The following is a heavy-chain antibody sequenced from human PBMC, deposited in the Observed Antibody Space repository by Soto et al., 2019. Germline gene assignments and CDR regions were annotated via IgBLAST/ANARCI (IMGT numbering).Heavy chain of an antibody. J-gene: IGHJ4*02. CDR2: ISGGGGAT. Sequence: PGGSLRLSCAASGFIFYNYAMNWFRQAPGKGLEWISTISGGGGATYYADSVKGRFTISGDSSKSTVYLQMHSLRAEDTAIYYCAKIKQGYFDYWGQGTQVTVSS. CDR3: AKIKQGYFDY. CDR1: GFIFYNYA. V-gene: IGHV3-23*01.